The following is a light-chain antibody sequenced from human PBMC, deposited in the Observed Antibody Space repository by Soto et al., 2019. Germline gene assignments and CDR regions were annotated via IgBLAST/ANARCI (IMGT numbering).Light chain of an antibody. CDR3: QQFNNWPRT. J-gene: IGKJ1*01. V-gene: IGKV3-15*01. CDR2: DAS. Sequence: EIAMTQSPATLSVSPGERATLSCRASQSVSSKLAWYQQKPGQAPRLVIYDASTRATGIPARFSGSGSGTEFTLTISSLQSEDFAVYYCQQFNNWPRTFGQGTKVDIK. CDR1: QSVSSK.